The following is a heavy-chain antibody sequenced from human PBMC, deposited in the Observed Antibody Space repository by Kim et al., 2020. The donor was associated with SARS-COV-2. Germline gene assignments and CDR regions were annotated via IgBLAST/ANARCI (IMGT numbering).Heavy chain of an antibody. CDR1: GGSISSYY. Sequence: SETLSLTCTVSGGSISSYYWSWIRQPPGKGLEWIGYIYYSGSTNYNPSLKSRVTISVDTSKNQFSLKLSSVTAADTAVYYCARGGDSSGYLGTPYDYWGQGPLVTVSS. V-gene: IGHV4-59*13. CDR3: ARGGDSSGYLGTPYDY. CDR2: IYYSGST. J-gene: IGHJ4*02. D-gene: IGHD3-22*01.